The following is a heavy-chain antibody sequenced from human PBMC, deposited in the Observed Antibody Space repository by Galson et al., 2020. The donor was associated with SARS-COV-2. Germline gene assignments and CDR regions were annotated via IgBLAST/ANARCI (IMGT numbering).Heavy chain of an antibody. CDR1: GGSISSSSYY. V-gene: IGHV4-39*07. J-gene: IGHJ5*02. CDR2: IYYSGST. D-gene: IGHD3-3*01. Sequence: SETLSLTCTVSGGSISSSSYYWGWIRQPPGKGLEWIGSIYYSGSTYYNPSLKSRVTISVDTSKNQFSLKLSSVTAADTAVYYCARGAIFGVVIIRGVWFDPWGQGTLVTVSS. CDR3: ARGAIFGVVIIRGVWFDP.